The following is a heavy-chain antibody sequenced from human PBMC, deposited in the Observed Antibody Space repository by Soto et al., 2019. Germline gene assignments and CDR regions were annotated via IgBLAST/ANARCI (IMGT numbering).Heavy chain of an antibody. CDR3: ARNGSYYYFWSGYYFGGGMDV. V-gene: IGHV4-34*01. Sequence: QVQLQQWGAGLLKPSETLSLTCAVYGGSFSGYYWSWIRQPPGKGLEWIGEINHSGSTNYNPSLKSRVTISVDTSKNQFPRKMSSVTVAATAVYYCARNGSYYYFWSGYYFGGGMDVWGQVNTVTVS. D-gene: IGHD3-3*01. CDR1: GGSFSGYY. CDR2: INHSGST. J-gene: IGHJ6*02.